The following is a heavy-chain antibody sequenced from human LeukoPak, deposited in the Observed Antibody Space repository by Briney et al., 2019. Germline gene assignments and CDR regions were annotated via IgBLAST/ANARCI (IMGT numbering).Heavy chain of an antibody. D-gene: IGHD6-13*01. CDR3: ARYESWRTFDI. V-gene: IGHV4-39*07. CDR1: GGSISSGSYY. Sequence: SETLSLTCTVSGGSISSGSYYWRWIRQPPGKGLEWIGEINHSGSTNYNPSLKSRDTISVDTSKNQFSLKLSSVTAEDTAVYYCARYESWRTFDIWGQGTMVTVSS. CDR2: INHSGST. J-gene: IGHJ3*02.